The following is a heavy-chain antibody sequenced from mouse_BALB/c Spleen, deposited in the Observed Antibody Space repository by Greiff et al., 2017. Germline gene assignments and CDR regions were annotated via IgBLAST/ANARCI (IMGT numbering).Heavy chain of an antibody. CDR3: ARDGGYYYFDY. V-gene: IGHV5-17*02. CDR2: ISSGSSTI. D-gene: IGHD2-3*01. CDR1: GFTFSSFG. J-gene: IGHJ2*01. Sequence: EVQGVESGGGLVQPGGSRKLSCAASGFTFSSFGMHWVRQAPEKGLEWVAYISSGSSTIYYADTVKGRFTISRDNPKNTLFLQMTSLRSEDTAMYYCARDGGYYYFDYWGQGTTLTVSS.